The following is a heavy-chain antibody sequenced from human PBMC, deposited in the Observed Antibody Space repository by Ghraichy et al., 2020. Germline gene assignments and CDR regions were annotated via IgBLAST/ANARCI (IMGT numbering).Heavy chain of an antibody. CDR2: IYSGGST. V-gene: IGHV3-66*02. CDR1: GFTVSSNY. D-gene: IGHD3-22*01. J-gene: IGHJ6*02. CDR3: ARGKYDSSGYYDYYGMDV. Sequence: GGSLRLSCAASGFTVSSNYMSWVRQAPGKGLEWVSVIYSGGSTYYADSVKGRFTISRDNSKNTLYLQMNSLRAEDTAVYYCARGKYDSSGYYDYYGMDVWGQGTTVTVSS.